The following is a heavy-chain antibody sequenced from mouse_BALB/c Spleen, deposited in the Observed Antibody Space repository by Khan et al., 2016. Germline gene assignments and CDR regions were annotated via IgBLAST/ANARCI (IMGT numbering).Heavy chain of an antibody. CDR3: AGEGLRRGFAY. D-gene: IGHD2-4*01. J-gene: IGHJ3*01. V-gene: IGHV5-4*02. Sequence: EVELVESGGGLVKPGGSLKLSCAASGFTFSDYYMYWVRQTPEKRLEWVATISDGGSYTYYPDRVKGRFTIYNDNAKQNLFLKMSSLKSEDSAMYDGAGEGLRRGFAYWGQGTLVTVSA. CDR1: GFTFSDYY. CDR2: ISDGGSYT.